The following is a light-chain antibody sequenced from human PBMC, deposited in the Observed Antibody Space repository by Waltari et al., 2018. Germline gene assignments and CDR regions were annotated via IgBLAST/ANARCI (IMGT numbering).Light chain of an antibody. CDR2: DVS. J-gene: IGLJ1*01. Sequence: SALTKPASVPGSPGQSITISGTGTGSDVGGYNYVSGYQQNPGKAPKLIIYDVSNRPSGVSNRFSGSKSGNTASLTISGLQAEDEADYYCSSYTSSSTEVFGTGTKVTVL. V-gene: IGLV2-14*01. CDR1: GSDVGGYNY. CDR3: SSYTSSSTEV.